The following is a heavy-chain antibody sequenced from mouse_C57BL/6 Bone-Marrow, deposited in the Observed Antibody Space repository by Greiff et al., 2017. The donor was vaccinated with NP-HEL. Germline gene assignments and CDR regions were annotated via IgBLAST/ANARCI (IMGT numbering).Heavy chain of an antibody. CDR2: IDPSDSYT. CDR3: ASDWAGLAY. J-gene: IGHJ3*01. D-gene: IGHD4-1*01. CDR1: GSTFTSYW. V-gene: IGHV1-69*01. Sequence: QVQLQQPGAELVMPGASVKLSCKASGSTFTSYWMHWVKQRPGQGLEWIGEIDPSDSYTNYNPKFKGKSTLTVDKSSSTAYMQLSSLTSEDCAVDYCASDWAGLAYGGQGTLVTVTA.